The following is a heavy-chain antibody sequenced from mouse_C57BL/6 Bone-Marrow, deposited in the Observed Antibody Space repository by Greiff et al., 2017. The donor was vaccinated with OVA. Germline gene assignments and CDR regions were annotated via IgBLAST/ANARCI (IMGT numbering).Heavy chain of an antibody. V-gene: IGHV1-61*01. Sequence: QVQLQQSGAELVRPGSSVKLSCKASGYTFTSYWMDWVKQRPGQGLEWIGNIYPSDSETHYNQKFKDKATLTVDKSSSTAYMQLSSLTSEDSAVYYCARFYDYDRGFDYWGQGTTLTVSS. CDR2: IYPSDSET. D-gene: IGHD2-4*01. J-gene: IGHJ2*01. CDR3: ARFYDYDRGFDY. CDR1: GYTFTSYW.